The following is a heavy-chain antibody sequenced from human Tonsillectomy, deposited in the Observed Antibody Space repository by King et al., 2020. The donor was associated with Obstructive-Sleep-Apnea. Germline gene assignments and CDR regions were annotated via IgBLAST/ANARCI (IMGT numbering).Heavy chain of an antibody. D-gene: IGHD2-2*01. CDR3: AKRGVGYCSSTSCYHYFDY. CDR2: ISGMGGST. V-gene: IGHV3-23*04. Sequence: VQLVESGGGLVQPGGSLRLSCAASGFTFSSYAMSWVRQAPGKGLEWVSAISGMGGSTYNADSVKGRFTISRDNSKNTLCLKMNSLRAEDTAVYYCAKRGVGYCSSTSCYHYFDYWRQGTLVTVSS. CDR1: GFTFSSYA. J-gene: IGHJ4*02.